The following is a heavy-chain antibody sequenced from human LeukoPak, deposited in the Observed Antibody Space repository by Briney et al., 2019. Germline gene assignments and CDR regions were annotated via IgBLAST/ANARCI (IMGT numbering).Heavy chain of an antibody. D-gene: IGHD3-10*01. CDR2: ISSSSSYI. J-gene: IGHJ6*03. V-gene: IGHV3-21*01. CDR1: GFTFSSYS. CDR3: ARGDLGDGSGSSYYYMDV. Sequence: GGSLRLSXAASGFTFSSYSMNWVRQAPGKGLEWVSSISSSSSYIYYADTVKGRFTISRDNAKNSLYLQMNSLRAEDTAVYYCARGDLGDGSGSSYYYMDVWGTGTTVTVSS.